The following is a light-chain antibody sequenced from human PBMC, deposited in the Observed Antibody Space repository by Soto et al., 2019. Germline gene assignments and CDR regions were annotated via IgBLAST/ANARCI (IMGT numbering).Light chain of an antibody. CDR2: DAS. Sequence: DIQMTQSPSSLSASVGDIVTITCQASQDISNYLNWYQQKPGKAPKLLIYDASNFETGVPSRFSGSGSWTDFTFTISSLQPEDIATYYCQQYDTLPPGFGPVTKVDIK. CDR3: QQYDTLPPG. V-gene: IGKV1-33*01. J-gene: IGKJ3*01. CDR1: QDISNY.